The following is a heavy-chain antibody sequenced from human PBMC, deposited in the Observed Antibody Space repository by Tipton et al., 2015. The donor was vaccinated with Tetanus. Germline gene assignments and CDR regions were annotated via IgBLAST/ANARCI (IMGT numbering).Heavy chain of an antibody. CDR1: GFTFSSYG. Sequence: SLRLSCAASGFTFSSYGMHWVRQAPGKGLEWAAVISYDGSNKYYADSVKGRFTISRDNSKNTLYLQMNSLRAEDTAVYYCAKGYSKHDGYYCGMDVWGQGTTVTVSS. CDR3: AKGYSKHDGYYCGMDV. D-gene: IGHD4-11*01. CDR2: ISYDGSNK. V-gene: IGHV3-30*18. J-gene: IGHJ6*02.